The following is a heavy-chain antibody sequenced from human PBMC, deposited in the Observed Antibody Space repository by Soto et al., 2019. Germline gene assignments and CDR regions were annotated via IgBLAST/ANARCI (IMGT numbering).Heavy chain of an antibody. CDR3: ARSYSSGWEFDY. D-gene: IGHD6-19*01. Sequence: GGTLRLSCGASGFTFSNYYMSWIRQAPGKGLEWVSYISSTGRTIYYADSVKGRFTVSRDNAQNSLSLKLNSLRVEDTAVYYCARSYSSGWEFDYWGQGTQVTVSS. J-gene: IGHJ4*02. CDR1: GFTFSNYY. CDR2: ISSTGRTI. V-gene: IGHV3-11*01.